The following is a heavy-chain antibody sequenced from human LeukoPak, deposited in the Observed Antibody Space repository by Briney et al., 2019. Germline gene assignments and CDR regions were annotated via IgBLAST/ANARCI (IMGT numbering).Heavy chain of an antibody. CDR1: GFTVSSNY. V-gene: IGHV3-66*01. CDR3: ARDQYSYAHAAH. Sequence: GGSLRLSCAASGFTVSSNYMSWVRQAPGKGLEWVSVIYSGGTTYYADSVKGRFTISRDNSKDTLHLQMNSLRAEDTAVYYCARDQYSYAHAAHWGQGTLVTVSS. CDR2: IYSGGTT. D-gene: IGHD5-18*01. J-gene: IGHJ4*02.